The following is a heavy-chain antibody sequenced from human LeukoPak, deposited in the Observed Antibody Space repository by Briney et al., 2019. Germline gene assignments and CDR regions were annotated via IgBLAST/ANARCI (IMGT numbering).Heavy chain of an antibody. Sequence: PSETLSLTCAVYGGSFSGYYWSWIRQPPGQGLEWLGEINHSGSTNYNPSNKSRDTISAVTSKNPYYLKSLTVTAVAAAVYSWSWGGILWFERYFDYWGQGTLVTASS. CDR3: SWGGILWFERYFDY. D-gene: IGHD3-10*01. CDR1: GGSFSGYY. V-gene: IGHV4-34*03. J-gene: IGHJ4*02. CDR2: INHSGST.